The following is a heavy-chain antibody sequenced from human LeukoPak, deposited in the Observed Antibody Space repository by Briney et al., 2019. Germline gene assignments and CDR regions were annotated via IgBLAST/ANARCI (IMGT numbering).Heavy chain of an antibody. J-gene: IGHJ6*03. Sequence: ASVKVSCKASGYTFTSYDINWVRQATGQGLEWMGWMNPNSGNTGYAQKFQGRVTMTRNTSISTAYMELSSLRSEDTAVYYCARRGFGELLIYYYYMDVWGKGTTATVSS. V-gene: IGHV1-8*01. CDR1: GYTFTSYD. D-gene: IGHD3-10*01. CDR3: ARRGFGELLIYYYYMDV. CDR2: MNPNSGNT.